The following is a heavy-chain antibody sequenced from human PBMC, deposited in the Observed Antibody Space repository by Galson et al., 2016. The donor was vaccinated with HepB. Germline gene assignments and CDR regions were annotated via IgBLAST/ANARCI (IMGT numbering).Heavy chain of an antibody. V-gene: IGHV4-39*01. J-gene: IGHJ4*02. D-gene: IGHD1-14*01. CDR1: GDSISDTNPY. CDR2: VYYSGAT. CDR3: VRPRNLAFDY. Sequence: TLSLTCTVSGDSISDTNPYWGWIRQPPGKRLGWIGSVYYSGATYYNPSLKSRVIMSLDTSRNQFSLKLTSVTAADTAVYYCVRPRNLAFDYWGQGTLVTVSS.